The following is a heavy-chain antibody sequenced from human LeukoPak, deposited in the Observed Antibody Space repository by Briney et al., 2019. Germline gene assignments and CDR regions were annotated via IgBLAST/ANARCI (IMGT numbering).Heavy chain of an antibody. CDR2: IYYSGST. CDR3: ARGYPDFWSGYISYYFDY. CDR1: GGSISSYY. Sequence: PSETLSLTCTVSGGSISSYYWSWIRQPPGKGLEWIGYIYYSGSTNYNPSLKSRVTISVDTSKNQFSLKLSSVTAADTAVYYCARGYPDFWSGYISYYFDYWGQGTLVTVSS. D-gene: IGHD3-3*01. V-gene: IGHV4-59*01. J-gene: IGHJ4*02.